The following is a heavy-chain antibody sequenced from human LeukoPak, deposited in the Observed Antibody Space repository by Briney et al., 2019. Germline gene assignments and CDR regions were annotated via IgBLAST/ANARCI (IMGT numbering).Heavy chain of an antibody. Sequence: PGGSLRLSCAASGFTVSSNYMSWVRQAPGKGLEWVSSISGNGGSTYYADSVKGRFTISRDNSKNTLYLQMNSLRAEDTAVYYCAKGLGYYFDINDYFGVDYWGQGTLVTVSS. CDR3: AKGLGYYFDINDYFGVDY. D-gene: IGHD3-22*01. J-gene: IGHJ4*02. V-gene: IGHV3-23*01. CDR1: GFTVSSNY. CDR2: ISGNGGST.